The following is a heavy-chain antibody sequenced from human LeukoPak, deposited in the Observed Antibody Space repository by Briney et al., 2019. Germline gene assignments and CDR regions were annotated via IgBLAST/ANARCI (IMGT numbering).Heavy chain of an antibody. CDR2: IYYSGST. J-gene: IGHJ4*02. V-gene: IGHV4-39*01. Sequence: SETLSLTCTVSGGSISSSSYYWGWIRQPPGKGLEWIGSIYYSGSTYYNPSLKSRVTISVDTSKNQFSLKLSSVTAADTAVYYCARCGGTAMANGGYFDYWGQGTLVTVSS. CDR1: GGSISSSSYY. CDR3: ARCGGTAMANGGYFDY. D-gene: IGHD5-18*01.